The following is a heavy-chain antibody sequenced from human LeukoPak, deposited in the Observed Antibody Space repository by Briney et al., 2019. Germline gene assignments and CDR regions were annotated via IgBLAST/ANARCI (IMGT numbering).Heavy chain of an antibody. CDR2: IIPIFGTA. J-gene: IGHJ4*02. D-gene: IGHD3-22*01. Sequence: ASVKVSCKASGGTFSSYAISWVRQAPGQGLDLMGGIIPIFGTANYAQKFQGRVTINTDESTSTAYMELSSLRSEDTAVYYCASRGYSGTGITMIVGGFDYWGQGALVTVSS. CDR1: GGTFSSYA. CDR3: ASRGYSGTGITMIVGGFDY. V-gene: IGHV1-69*05.